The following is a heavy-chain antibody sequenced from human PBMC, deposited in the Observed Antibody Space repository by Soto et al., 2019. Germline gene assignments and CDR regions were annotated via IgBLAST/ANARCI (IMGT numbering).Heavy chain of an antibody. CDR2: IIGGGYTA. CDR1: GLSSRSHA. Sequence: EVQLLESGGGLVRPGGSLTISCVVSGLSSRSHAMYWVRQAPGQGLEWVAGIIGGGYTASYPDSVRGWFIISTDNSKNTVNLQTYNPRVDDTAGYYCAKAQGVATINSNFDYWGQGTLVTVAS. D-gene: IGHD5-12*01. J-gene: IGHJ4*02. V-gene: IGHV3-23*01. CDR3: AKAQGVATINSNFDY.